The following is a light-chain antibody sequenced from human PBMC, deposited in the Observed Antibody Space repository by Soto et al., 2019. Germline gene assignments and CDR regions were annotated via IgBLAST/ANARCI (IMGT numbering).Light chain of an antibody. CDR2: GAS. CDR3: QQYNKWPPYT. V-gene: IGKV3-15*01. J-gene: IGKJ2*01. CDR1: QSVSSN. Sequence: EIVMTQSPATLSVSPGERATLSCRVSQSVSSNLAWYQQKPGQAPRLLIYGASTRATGIPARFNGSGSGTEFTLTISSLQSEDFAVYYCQQYNKWPPYTFGQGTKLEIK.